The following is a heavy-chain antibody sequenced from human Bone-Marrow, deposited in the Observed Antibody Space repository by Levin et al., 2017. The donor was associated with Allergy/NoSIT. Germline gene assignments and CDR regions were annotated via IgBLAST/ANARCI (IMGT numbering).Heavy chain of an antibody. CDR3: ARLTGGSGWYYFDY. CDR1: GFSFRSYS. V-gene: IGHV3-21*06. Sequence: LSLTCAASGFSFRSYSINWVRQAPGKGLEWVSSIGTSSTSMFYADSMKGRFTISRDNAKNSVYLQMNSLRAEDTAVYYCARLTGGSGWYYFDYWGRGTLVTVSS. J-gene: IGHJ4*02. D-gene: IGHD6-19*01. CDR2: IGTSSTSM.